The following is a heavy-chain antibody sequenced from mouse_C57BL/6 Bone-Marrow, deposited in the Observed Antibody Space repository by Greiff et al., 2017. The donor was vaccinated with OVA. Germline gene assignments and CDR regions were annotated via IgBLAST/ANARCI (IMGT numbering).Heavy chain of an antibody. J-gene: IGHJ1*03. CDR3: ARAYGGYYWYFEV. Sequence: QVQLQQPGAELVKPGASVKMSCKASGYTFTSYWITWVKQRPGQGLEWIGDIYPGSGSTNYNEKFKGKTTLTVDTSSSTAYMELHSLTSEDSAVYFCARAYGGYYWYFEVWGTGTTVTVSS. V-gene: IGHV1-55*01. CDR2: IYPGSGST. CDR1: GYTFTSYW. D-gene: IGHD1-1*02.